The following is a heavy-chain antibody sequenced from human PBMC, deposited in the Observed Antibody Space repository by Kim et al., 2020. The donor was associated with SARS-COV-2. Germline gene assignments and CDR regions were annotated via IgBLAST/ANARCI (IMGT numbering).Heavy chain of an antibody. CDR3: AKGPHLWSGSEDIHLAS. CDR1: GFTFSSYA. J-gene: IGHJ4*02. Sequence: GGSLRLSCAASGFTFSSYAMSWVRQAPGKGLEWVSAISGSGGSTYYADSVKGRFTISRDNSKNTLYLQMNSLRAEDTAVYYCAKGPHLWSGSEDIHLASWGQGTLVTVSS. D-gene: IGHD3-3*01. V-gene: IGHV3-23*01. CDR2: ISGSGGST.